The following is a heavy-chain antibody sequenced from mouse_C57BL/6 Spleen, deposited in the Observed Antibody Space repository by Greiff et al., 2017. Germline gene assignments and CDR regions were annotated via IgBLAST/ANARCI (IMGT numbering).Heavy chain of an antibody. D-gene: IGHD1-1*01. Sequence: QVQLQQPGAELVKPGASVKLSCNASGYTFTSYWMHWVKQRPGRGLEWIGRIDPNSGGTKYNEKFKSKGTLTVDKPSSTAYMQLSSLTSEDSAVYDCARHVIAYGSSDWYVDVWGTGTTVTVSS. CDR1: GYTFTSYW. V-gene: IGHV1-72*01. CDR2: IDPNSGGT. CDR3: ARHVIAYGSSDWYVDV. J-gene: IGHJ1*03.